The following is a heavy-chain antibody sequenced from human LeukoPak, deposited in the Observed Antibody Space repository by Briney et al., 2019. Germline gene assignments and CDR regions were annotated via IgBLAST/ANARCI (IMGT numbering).Heavy chain of an antibody. CDR1: GGSISSSSYY. CDR2: IYYSGST. D-gene: IGHD6-13*01. CDR3: ARTYSSSWATFDY. V-gene: IGHV4-39*07. J-gene: IGHJ4*02. Sequence: SETLSLTCTVSGGSISSSSYYWGWIRQPPGKGLEWIGSIYYSGSTYYNPSLKSRVTISVDTSKNQFSLKLSSVTAADTAVYYCARTYSSSWATFDYWGQGTLVTVSS.